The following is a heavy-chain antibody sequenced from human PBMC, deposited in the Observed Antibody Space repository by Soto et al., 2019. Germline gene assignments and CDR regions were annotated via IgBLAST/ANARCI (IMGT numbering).Heavy chain of an antibody. D-gene: IGHD1-26*01. CDR2: ISSSSSYT. CDR3: ARVRVGATGYFDY. CDR1: GFTFSDYY. V-gene: IGHV3-11*06. Sequence: GGSLRLSCAASGFTFSDYYMSWIRQAPGKGLEWVSYISSSSSYTNYADSVKGRFTISRDNAKNSLYLQMNSLRAEDTAVYYCARVRVGATGYFDYWGQGTLVTVSS. J-gene: IGHJ4*02.